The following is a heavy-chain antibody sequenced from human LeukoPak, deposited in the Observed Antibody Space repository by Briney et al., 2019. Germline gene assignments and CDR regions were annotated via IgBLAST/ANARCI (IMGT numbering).Heavy chain of an antibody. V-gene: IGHV3-21*01. CDR1: GFTFSSYS. J-gene: IGHJ4*02. D-gene: IGHD7-27*01. CDR2: ISSSSSYI. CDR3: ARDRPNWGIDC. Sequence: GGSLRLSCAASGFTFSSYSMNWVRQAPGKGLEWVSSISSSSSYIYCADSVKGRFTISRDNAKNSLYLQMNSLRAEDTAVYYCARDRPNWGIDCWGQGTLVTVSS.